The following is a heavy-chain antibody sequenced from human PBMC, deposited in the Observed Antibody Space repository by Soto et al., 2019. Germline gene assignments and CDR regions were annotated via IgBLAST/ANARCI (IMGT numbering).Heavy chain of an antibody. CDR2: INQSGST. J-gene: IGHJ4*02. CDR3: ARTYSSSWSPFEY. Sequence: QVQLQQWGAGLLKPSETLSLTCAVYGGSFSGYYWSWIRQPPGKGLEWIGEINQSGSTNYNPSLKSRVTLPVDTSKNQFSLKLSSVTAADTAVHYCARTYSSSWSPFEYWGQGTLVTVSS. V-gene: IGHV4-34*01. CDR1: GGSFSGYY. D-gene: IGHD6-13*01.